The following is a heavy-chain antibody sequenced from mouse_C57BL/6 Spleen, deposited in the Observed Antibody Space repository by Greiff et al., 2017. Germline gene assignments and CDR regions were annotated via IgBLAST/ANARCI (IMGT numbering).Heavy chain of an antibody. Sequence: LMESGAELVRPGTSVKMSCKASGYTFTNYWIGWAKQRPGHGLEWIGDIYPGGGYTNYNEKFKGKATLTADKSSSTAYMQFSSLTSEDSAIYYCARFITTPHWYFDVWGTGTTVTVSS. D-gene: IGHD1-1*01. CDR1: GYTFTNYW. V-gene: IGHV1-63*01. J-gene: IGHJ1*03. CDR2: IYPGGGYT. CDR3: ARFITTPHWYFDV.